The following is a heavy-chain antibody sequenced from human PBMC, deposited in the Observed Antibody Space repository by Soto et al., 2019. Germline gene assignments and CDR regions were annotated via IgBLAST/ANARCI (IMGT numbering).Heavy chain of an antibody. J-gene: IGHJ3*02. CDR2: ISGSGGST. CDR3: AKGWEAAPLTRPTDAFDI. V-gene: IGHV3-23*01. D-gene: IGHD1-26*01. CDR1: GFTFSSYA. Sequence: EVQLLESGGGLVQPGGSLRLSCAASGFTFSSYAMSWVRQAPGKGLEWVSAISGSGGSTYYADSVKGRFTISRDNSKNTLYLQMNSLRAEDTAVYYCAKGWEAAPLTRPTDAFDIWGQGTMVTVSS.